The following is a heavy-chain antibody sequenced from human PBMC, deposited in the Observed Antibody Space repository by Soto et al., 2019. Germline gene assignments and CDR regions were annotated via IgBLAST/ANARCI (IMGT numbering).Heavy chain of an antibody. CDR3: ASGIMGRGVIDY. Sequence: QVQLQESGPGLVKPSQTLSLTCTVSGGSISSGGYYWSWIRQHPGKGLEWIGYIYYSGSTYYNPSVKSRVTISVDTSKNQFSLKLSSVTAADTAVYYCASGIMGRGVIDYWGQGTLVTVSS. CDR2: IYYSGST. V-gene: IGHV4-31*03. CDR1: GGSISSGGYY. J-gene: IGHJ4*02. D-gene: IGHD3-10*01.